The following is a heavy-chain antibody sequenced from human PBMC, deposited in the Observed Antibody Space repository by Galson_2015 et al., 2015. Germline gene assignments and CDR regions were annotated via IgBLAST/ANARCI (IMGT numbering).Heavy chain of an antibody. CDR3: ARAGSGWANDAFDV. V-gene: IGHV1-3*01. J-gene: IGHJ3*01. CDR2: INAANGDT. D-gene: IGHD6-19*01. CDR1: GYTFTSYE. Sequence: VKVSCKASGYTFTSYEIHWVRQAPGQRLEWMGWINAANGDTGYSQNFQGIVTFTRDTSASTVYMDLSSLRSVDTAVYYCARAGSGWANDAFDVWGQGTMVTVSS.